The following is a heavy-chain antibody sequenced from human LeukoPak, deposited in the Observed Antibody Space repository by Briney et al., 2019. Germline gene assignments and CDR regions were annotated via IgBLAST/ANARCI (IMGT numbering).Heavy chain of an antibody. CDR3: ARGRGTYCLDY. D-gene: IGHD1-26*01. CDR2: INPNSGGT. CDR1: GYTFTGYY. J-gene: IGHJ4*02. V-gene: IGHV1-2*02. Sequence: ASVKVSCKASGYTFTGYYMSWVRQAPGQGPEWMGWINPNSGGTDYAQKFQGRVTMTRDTSVNTAYMELSRLTSDDTAVYYCARGRGTYCLDYWGQGTLVTVSS.